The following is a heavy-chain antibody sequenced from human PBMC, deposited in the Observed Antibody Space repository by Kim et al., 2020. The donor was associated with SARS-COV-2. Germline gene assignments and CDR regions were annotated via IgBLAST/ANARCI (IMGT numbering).Heavy chain of an antibody. J-gene: IGHJ4*02. V-gene: IGHV3-23*01. CDR3: AKDSYYYDSSGATDY. D-gene: IGHD3-22*01. Sequence: DSVKGRFTISRDNSKNTLYLQMNSLRAEDTAVYYCAKDSYYYDSSGATDYWGQGTLVTVSS.